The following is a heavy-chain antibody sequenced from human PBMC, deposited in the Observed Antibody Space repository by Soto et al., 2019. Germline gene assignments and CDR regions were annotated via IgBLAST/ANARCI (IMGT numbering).Heavy chain of an antibody. J-gene: IGHJ4*02. Sequence: SETLSLTCTVSGGSFSSSTYYSGWIRQPPGQGLEWIGSIYYSGSTYYNPSLKSRVTISVDTSKNQFSLKLSSVTAADTAVYYCARSPYYYDSSGYYGHDYWGQGTLVTVSS. D-gene: IGHD3-22*01. CDR1: GGSFSSSTYY. CDR2: IYYSGST. V-gene: IGHV4-39*01. CDR3: ARSPYYYDSSGYYGHDY.